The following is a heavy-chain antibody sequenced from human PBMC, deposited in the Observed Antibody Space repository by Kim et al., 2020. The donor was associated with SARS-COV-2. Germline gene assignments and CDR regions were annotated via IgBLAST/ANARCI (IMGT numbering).Heavy chain of an antibody. V-gene: IGHV3-30-3*01. D-gene: IGHD3-10*01. J-gene: IGHJ4*01. CDR2: ISYDGSNK. CDR1: GFTFSSYA. CDR3: ARDSGYYGSGSYSYYFD. Sequence: GGSLRLSCAASGFTFSSYAMHWVRQAPGKGLEWVAVISYDGSNKYYADSVKGRFTISRDNSKNTLYLQMNSLRAEDTAVYYCARDSGYYGSGSYSYYFD.